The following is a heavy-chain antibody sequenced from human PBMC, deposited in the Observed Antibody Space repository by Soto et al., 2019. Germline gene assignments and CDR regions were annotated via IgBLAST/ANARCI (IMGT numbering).Heavy chain of an antibody. V-gene: IGHV1-69*01. CDR2: IIPYYNTL. CDR3: ASGASRWYPYFFDS. Sequence: QAQVVQSGAEVRKPGSSVKLSCKASEGTFNSYAIAWVRQAPGQGLEWMGGIIPYYNTLNYAQKFQDWVTITADDSTNTVYMELSSLRSDDTAVYFCASGASRWYPYFFDSWAQGTPVTVSS. D-gene: IGHD6-13*01. J-gene: IGHJ4*02. CDR1: EGTFNSYA.